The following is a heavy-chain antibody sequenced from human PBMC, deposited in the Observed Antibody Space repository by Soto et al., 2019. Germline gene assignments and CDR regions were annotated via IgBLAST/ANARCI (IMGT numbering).Heavy chain of an antibody. CDR2: INSDGSST. CDR1: GFTFSSYW. CDR3: ARDRQGFWSGYYTNYYYGMDV. D-gene: IGHD3-3*01. V-gene: IGHV3-74*01. J-gene: IGHJ6*02. Sequence: GGSLRLSCAASGFTFSSYWMHWVRQAPGKGLVWVSRINSDGSSTSYADSVKGRFTISRDNAKNTLYLQMNSLRAEDTAVYYCARDRQGFWSGYYTNYYYGMDVWGQGTTVTVSS.